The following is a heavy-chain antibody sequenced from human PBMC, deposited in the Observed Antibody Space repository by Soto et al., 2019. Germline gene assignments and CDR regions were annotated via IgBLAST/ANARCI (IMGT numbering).Heavy chain of an antibody. Sequence: PGGSLRLSCAASGFTFRNYGMNWVRQAPGKGLEWVSYIGIGSSTKYYADSVKGRFTISRDKAKNSLYLQMNSLRAEDTAVYYCARDQLYYNDISGRPLNAFDVWGQGTMVTVSS. V-gene: IGHV3-48*01. CDR3: ARDQLYYNDISGRPLNAFDV. D-gene: IGHD3-22*01. J-gene: IGHJ3*01. CDR2: IGIGSSTK. CDR1: GFTFRNYG.